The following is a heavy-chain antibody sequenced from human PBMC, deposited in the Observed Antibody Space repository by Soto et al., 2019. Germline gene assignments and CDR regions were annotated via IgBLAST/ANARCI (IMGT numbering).Heavy chain of an antibody. Sequence: SETLSLTCTVSGGSISSGDYYWSWIRQPPGKGLEWIGYIYYSGSTYYNPSLKSRVTISVDTSKNQFSLKLSSVTTADTAVYYCARDGVRSDKDRWGQGTLVTVSS. D-gene: IGHD3-16*01. V-gene: IGHV4-30-4*01. CDR3: ARDGVRSDKDR. CDR2: IYYSGST. CDR1: GGSISSGDYY. J-gene: IGHJ4*02.